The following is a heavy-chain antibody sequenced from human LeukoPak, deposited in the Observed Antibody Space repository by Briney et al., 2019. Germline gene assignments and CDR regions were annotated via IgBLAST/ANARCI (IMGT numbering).Heavy chain of an antibody. D-gene: IGHD1-26*01. V-gene: IGHV1-2*02. CDR1: GYTFTAYY. CDR2: INPNSGGT. Sequence: ASVKVSCKASGYTFTAYYMHWVRQAPGQGLEWMGWINPNSGGTNYAQKFQGRVTMTRDTSISTAYMELSRLRSDDTAVYYCARDKSGSYEGWFDPWGQGTLVTVSS. CDR3: ARDKSGSYEGWFDP. J-gene: IGHJ5*02.